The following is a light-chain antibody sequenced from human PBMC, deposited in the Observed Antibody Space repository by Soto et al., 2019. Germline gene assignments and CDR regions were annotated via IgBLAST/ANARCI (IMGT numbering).Light chain of an antibody. Sequence: RVMPQSPATLSVSPGERATLSCRASQSINNNLAWYQQKPGQAPRLLIYGASTRATGVPARFSGSGSGTEFTLSISSLQSEDFAVYYCQQYTYWPPWTFGQGTKVDNK. CDR1: QSINNN. CDR2: GAS. V-gene: IGKV3-15*01. CDR3: QQYTYWPPWT. J-gene: IGKJ1*01.